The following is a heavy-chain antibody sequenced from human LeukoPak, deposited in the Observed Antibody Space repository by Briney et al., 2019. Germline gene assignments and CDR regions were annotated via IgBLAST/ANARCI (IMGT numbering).Heavy chain of an antibody. CDR2: ILTSGST. CDR3: AGGRGKWIDY. V-gene: IGHV4-4*09. J-gene: IGHJ4*02. Sequence: SETLSLTCTVSNGSISSYHWSWVRQPPGKGLEWIGYILTSGSTNYNPSLKNRVTISVDTSKNQFSLKLSSVTAADTAVYYCAGGRGKWIDYWGQGTLVTVSS. CDR1: NGSISSYH. D-gene: IGHD2-2*03.